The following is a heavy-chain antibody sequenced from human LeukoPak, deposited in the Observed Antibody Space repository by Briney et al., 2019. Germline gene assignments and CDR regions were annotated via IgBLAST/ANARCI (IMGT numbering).Heavy chain of an antibody. Sequence: SQTLSLTCTVSGGSISSGSYYWSWIRQPAGKGLEWIGRIYTSGSTNHNPSLKSRVTISVDTSKNQFSLKLSSVTAADTAVYYCARDHLDYFDYYYMDVWGKGTTVTVSS. D-gene: IGHD2/OR15-2a*01. J-gene: IGHJ6*03. CDR3: ARDHLDYFDYYYMDV. V-gene: IGHV4-61*02. CDR1: GGSISSGSYY. CDR2: IYTSGST.